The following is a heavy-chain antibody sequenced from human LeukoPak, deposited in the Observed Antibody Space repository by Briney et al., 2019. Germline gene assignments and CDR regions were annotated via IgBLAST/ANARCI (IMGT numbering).Heavy chain of an antibody. D-gene: IGHD1-26*01. CDR2: IIPIFGTA. CDR3: ARVDGGSYYYSFDY. CDR1: RGTFSSYA. V-gene: IGHV1-69*13. J-gene: IGHJ4*02. Sequence: ASVKVSCKASRGTFSSYAISWVRQAPGQGLEWMGGIIPIFGTANYAQKFQGRVTITADESTSTAYMELSSLRSEDTAVYYCARVDGGSYYYSFDYWGQGTLVTVSS.